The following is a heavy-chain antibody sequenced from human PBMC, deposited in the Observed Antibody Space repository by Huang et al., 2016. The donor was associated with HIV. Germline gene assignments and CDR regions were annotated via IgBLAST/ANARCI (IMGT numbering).Heavy chain of an antibody. J-gene: IGHJ4*02. CDR2: IQDDGKKE. Sequence: VELLEAGGGVVQPGGSLKLSCGTSGFILSTDGMHWVRQAPGKGVERVKVIQDDGKKEYYGECVNGRFTVGRDNSNNTVFLQMRSLIPDDTAIYYCVRGDYYDSRGYHPGYFDYWGRGALVTVSS. CDR3: VRGDYYDSRGYHPGYFDY. CDR1: GFILSTDG. D-gene: IGHD3-22*01. V-gene: IGHV3-30*06.